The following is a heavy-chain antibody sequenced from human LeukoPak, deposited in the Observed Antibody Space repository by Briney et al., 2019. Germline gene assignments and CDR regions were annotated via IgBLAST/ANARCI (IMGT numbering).Heavy chain of an antibody. CDR3: AKDIGHLWILHY. D-gene: IGHD1-1*01. CDR1: GFTFSSYA. Sequence: QPGGSLRLSCAASGFTFSSYAMHWVRQAPGKGLEWVSGISWNSGTIGYADSVKGRFTISRDNAKNSLYLQMNSLRADDTALYYCAKDIGHLWILHYWGQGTLVTVSS. CDR2: ISWNSGTI. J-gene: IGHJ4*02. V-gene: IGHV3-9*01.